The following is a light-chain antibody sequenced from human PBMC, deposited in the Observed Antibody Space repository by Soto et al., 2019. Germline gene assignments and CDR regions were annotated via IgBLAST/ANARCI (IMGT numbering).Light chain of an antibody. J-gene: IGKJ4*01. Sequence: AIQLTQSPSSLSASVGDRDTITCRASQGISSDLAWYQQKPGKAPKLMIYDASSLESGVPSRFSGSGSGTDFTLTISCLQPEDFAAYCCQQFNSYPTFGGGTKVEIK. CDR3: QQFNSYPT. CDR1: QGISSD. CDR2: DAS. V-gene: IGKV1-13*02.